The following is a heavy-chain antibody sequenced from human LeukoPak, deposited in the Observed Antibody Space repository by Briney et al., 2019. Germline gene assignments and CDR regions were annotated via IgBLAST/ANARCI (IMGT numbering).Heavy chain of an antibody. CDR2: IWYGGSNK. CDR3: TAELGGYY. Sequence: PGRSLRLSCAASGFTFSSYGMHWVRQAPGKGLEWVAVIWYGGSNKYYADSVKGRFTISRDNSKNTLYLQMNSLRAEDTAVYYCTAELGGYYWGQGTLVTVSS. D-gene: IGHD1-7*01. CDR1: GFTFSSYG. J-gene: IGHJ4*02. V-gene: IGHV3-33*08.